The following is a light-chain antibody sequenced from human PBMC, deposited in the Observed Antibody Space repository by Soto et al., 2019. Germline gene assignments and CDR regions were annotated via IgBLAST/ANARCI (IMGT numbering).Light chain of an antibody. J-gene: IGLJ2*01. CDR3: QTWGTGIVI. CDR2: LNRDGSH. Sequence: QPVLTQSPSASASLGASVKLTCTLSSGHSNYAIAWHQQQPEQGPRYLMKLNRDGSHSKGDGIPNRFSGSSARAERYLTISSLQSEDEADYYCQTWGTGIVIFGGGTKLTVL. V-gene: IGLV4-69*01. CDR1: SGHSNYA.